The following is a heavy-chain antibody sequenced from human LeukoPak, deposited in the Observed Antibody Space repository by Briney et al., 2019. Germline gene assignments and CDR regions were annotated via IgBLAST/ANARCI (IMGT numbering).Heavy chain of an antibody. V-gene: IGHV1-18*01. J-gene: IGHJ4*02. CDR2: ISAYNGNT. D-gene: IGHD3-10*01. CDR1: GYTFTSYG. Sequence: ASVKASCKASGYTFTSYGISWARQAPGQGLEWMGWISAYNGNTNYAQKLQGRVTMTTDTSTSTAYMELRSLRSDDTAVYYCARVKGGISPLPIDYWGQGTLVTVSS. CDR3: ARVKGGISPLPIDY.